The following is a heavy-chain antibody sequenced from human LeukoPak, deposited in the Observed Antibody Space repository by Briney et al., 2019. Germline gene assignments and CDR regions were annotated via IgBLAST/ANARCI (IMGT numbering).Heavy chain of an antibody. Sequence: PSETLSLTCAVSGGSISSGGYSWSWIRQPPGKGLEWIGSIYYSGSTYYNPSLKSRVTISVDTSKNQFSLKLSSVTAADTAVYYCARLLWSHYFDYWGQGTLVTVSS. CDR2: IYYSGST. D-gene: IGHD3-3*01. CDR1: GGSISSGGYS. J-gene: IGHJ4*02. V-gene: IGHV4-30-2*03. CDR3: ARLLWSHYFDY.